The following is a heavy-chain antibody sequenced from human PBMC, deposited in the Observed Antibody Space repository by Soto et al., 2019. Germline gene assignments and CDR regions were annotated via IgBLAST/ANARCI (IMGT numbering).Heavy chain of an antibody. J-gene: IGHJ6*02. CDR2: IYGVDDK. V-gene: IGHV2-5*02. CDR1: GFSLTTSGVG. CDR3: AHRHYYGSGNLGMDV. D-gene: IGHD3-10*01. Sequence: QITLKESGPTVVKPTQTLTLTCSFSGFSLTTSGVGVGWIRQPPGKALEWLALIYGVDDKRYSPSLKSRLTITGDTSKNQVVLTMTDMDREDTATYYCAHRHYYGSGNLGMDVWGQGTTVTVSS.